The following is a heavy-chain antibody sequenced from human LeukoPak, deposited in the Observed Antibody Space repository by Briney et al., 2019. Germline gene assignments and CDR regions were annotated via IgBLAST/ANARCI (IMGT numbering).Heavy chain of an antibody. D-gene: IGHD3-10*01. Sequence: PSETLSLTCAVSGYSISSGYYWGWIRQPPGKGLEWIGSIYHSGSTYYNPSLKSRVTISVDTSKNRFSLKLSSVTAADTAVYYCARRGYYYGSGSYVWYWFDPWGQGTLVTVSS. CDR3: ARRGYYYGSGSYVWYWFDP. CDR1: GYSISSGYY. CDR2: IYHSGST. V-gene: IGHV4-38-2*01. J-gene: IGHJ5*02.